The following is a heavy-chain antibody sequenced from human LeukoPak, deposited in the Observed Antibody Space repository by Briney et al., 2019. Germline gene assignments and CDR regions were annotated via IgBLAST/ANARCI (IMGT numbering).Heavy chain of an antibody. J-gene: IGHJ4*02. Sequence: PSETLSLTCTVSGGSISNYYWSWIRQPPGKGLEWIGYIYYSGSTNYNPSLKSRVTISVDTSKNQFSLKLSSVTAADTAVYYCARGDYGGSDYWGQGTLVTVSS. CDR3: ARGDYGGSDY. D-gene: IGHD4-23*01. CDR1: GGSISNYY. V-gene: IGHV4-59*01. CDR2: IYYSGST.